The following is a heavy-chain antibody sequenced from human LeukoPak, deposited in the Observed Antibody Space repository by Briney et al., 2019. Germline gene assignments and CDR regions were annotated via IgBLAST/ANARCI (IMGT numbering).Heavy chain of an antibody. CDR1: GFTFSSYS. D-gene: IGHD2-15*01. Sequence: GGSLRLSCAASGFTFSSYSMNWVRQAPGKGLEWVSSISSSSSYIYYADSVRGRFTISRDNAKNSLYLQMNSLRAEDTAVYYCARAGYCSGGSCWDYWGQRTLVTVSS. V-gene: IGHV3-21*01. J-gene: IGHJ4*02. CDR3: ARAGYCSGGSCWDY. CDR2: ISSSSSYI.